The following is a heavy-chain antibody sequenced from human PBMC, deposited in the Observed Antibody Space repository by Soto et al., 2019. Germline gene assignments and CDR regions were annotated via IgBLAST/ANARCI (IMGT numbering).Heavy chain of an antibody. Sequence: TLSLTCAGSCVSVSSADYSCSWVRQPPGKGLEWIGYIYPAGNTVYNPSLKSRVTISMDRSNNQFSLKLTSVSAADAAVYYCASDYGPGSYRFDFWGQGTPVT. D-gene: IGHD3-10*01. V-gene: IGHV4-30-2*01. CDR1: CVSVSSADYS. CDR2: IYPAGNT. J-gene: IGHJ4*02. CDR3: ASDYGPGSYRFDF.